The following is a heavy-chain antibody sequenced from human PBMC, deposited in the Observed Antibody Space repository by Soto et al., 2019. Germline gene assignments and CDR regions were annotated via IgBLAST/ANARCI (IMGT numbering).Heavy chain of an antibody. D-gene: IGHD2-2*01. CDR3: ARDHLVLVPAAHYYYYYGMDV. CDR2: ISSSSSYI. J-gene: IGHJ6*02. CDR1: GFTFSSYS. Sequence: PGGSLRLSCAASGFTFSSYSMNWVRQAPGKGLEWVSSISSSSSYIYYADSVKGRFTISRDNAKNSLYLQMNSLRAEDTAVYYCARDHLVLVPAAHYYYYYGMDVWGQGTTVTVSS. V-gene: IGHV3-21*01.